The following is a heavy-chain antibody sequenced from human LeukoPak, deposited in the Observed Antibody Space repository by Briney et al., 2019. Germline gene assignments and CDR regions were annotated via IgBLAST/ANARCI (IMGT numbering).Heavy chain of an antibody. CDR1: DGSISGYS. Sequence: SETLSLTCTVSDGSISGYSWSWVRQPPGKGLEWIGYIYYSGDTNYNPSLKNRVSLSVDTSRNQLSLQLSSVTTADTAVYYCVKGPYGASISKWFDPWGQGILVIVSS. V-gene: IGHV4-59*01. D-gene: IGHD4/OR15-4a*01. J-gene: IGHJ5*02. CDR3: VKGPYGASISKWFDP. CDR2: IYYSGDT.